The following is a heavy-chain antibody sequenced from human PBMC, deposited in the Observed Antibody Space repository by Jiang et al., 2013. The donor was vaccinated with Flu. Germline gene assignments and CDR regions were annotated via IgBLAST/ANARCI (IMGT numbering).Heavy chain of an antibody. Sequence: ASVKVSCKAIWSTPSPATICTGCDRPLGQGLEWMGIINPSGGSTSYAQKFQGRVTMTRDTSTSTVYMELSSLRSEDTAVYYCARARRDGYNNYYFDYWGQGTLVTVSS. CDR1: STPSPAT. CDR3: ARARRDGYNNYYFDY. D-gene: IGHD5-24*01. CDR2: INPSGGST. J-gene: IGHJ4*02. V-gene: IGHV1-46*01.